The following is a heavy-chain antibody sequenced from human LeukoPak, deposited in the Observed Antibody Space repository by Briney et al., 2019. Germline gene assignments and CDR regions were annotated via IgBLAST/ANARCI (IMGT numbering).Heavy chain of an antibody. CDR2: INHSGST. J-gene: IGHJ6*04. V-gene: IGHV4-34*01. Sequence: SETLSLTCAVYGGSFSGYYWSWIRQPPGKGLEWIGEINHSGSTNYNPSLKSRVTISVDTSKNQSSLKLSSVTAADTAVYYCARVSLRYYYYGMDVWGKGTTVTVSS. CDR1: GGSFSGYY. CDR3: ARVSLRYYYYGMDV.